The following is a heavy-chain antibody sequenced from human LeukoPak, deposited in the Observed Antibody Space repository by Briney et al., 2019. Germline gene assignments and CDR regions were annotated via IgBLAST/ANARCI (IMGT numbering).Heavy chain of an antibody. J-gene: IGHJ3*02. D-gene: IGHD3-10*01. CDR2: IGSRSSSI. V-gene: IGHV3-21*01. Sequence: GGSLRLSCAASGFTFSIYSMNWVRQAPGKGLEWVSSIGSRSSSIYYADSVEGRFTISRDNAKNSLYLQMNSLRAEDTAVYYCARENSEAFDIWGQGTMVTVSS. CDR1: GFTFSIYS. CDR3: ARENSEAFDI.